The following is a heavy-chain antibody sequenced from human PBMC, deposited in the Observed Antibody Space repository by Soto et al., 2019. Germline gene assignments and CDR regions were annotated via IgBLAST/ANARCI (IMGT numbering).Heavy chain of an antibody. D-gene: IGHD6-13*01. CDR1: GYTFTSYY. V-gene: IGHV1-46*01. CDR2: INPSGGST. Sequence: ASVKVSCKASGYTFTSYYMHWVRQAPGQGLEWMGIINPSGGSTSYAQKFQGRVTMTRDTSTSTVYMELSSLRSEDTAVYYCARDPGIAAAGRRAEAFDIWGQGTMVTVSS. CDR3: ARDPGIAAAGRRAEAFDI. J-gene: IGHJ3*02.